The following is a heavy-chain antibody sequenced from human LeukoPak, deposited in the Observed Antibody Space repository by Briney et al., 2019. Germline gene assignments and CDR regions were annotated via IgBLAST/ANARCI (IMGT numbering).Heavy chain of an antibody. D-gene: IGHD6-19*01. CDR1: GGTFSSYA. J-gene: IGHJ4*02. CDR2: IIPILGIA. Sequence: ASVKVSCKASGGTFSSYAISWVRQAPGQGLEWMGRIIPILGIANYAQKFQGRATITADKSTSTAYMELSSLRSEDTAVYYCARDAPSGSSGWYKFDYWGQGTLVTVSS. CDR3: ARDAPSGSSGWYKFDY. V-gene: IGHV1-69*04.